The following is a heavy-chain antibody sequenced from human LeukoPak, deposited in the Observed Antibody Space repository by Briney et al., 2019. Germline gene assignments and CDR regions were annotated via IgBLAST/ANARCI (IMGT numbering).Heavy chain of an antibody. CDR2: FDPEDGET. D-gene: IGHD3-9*01. Sequence: ASVKVSCKVSGYTLTELSMHWVRQAPGKGLEWMGGFDPEDGETICAQKFQGRVTMTEDTSTDTAYMELSSLRSEDTAVYYCAWGIDITIFRGFGAFDIWGQGTMVTVSS. V-gene: IGHV1-24*01. CDR1: GYTLTELS. CDR3: AWGIDITIFRGFGAFDI. J-gene: IGHJ3*02.